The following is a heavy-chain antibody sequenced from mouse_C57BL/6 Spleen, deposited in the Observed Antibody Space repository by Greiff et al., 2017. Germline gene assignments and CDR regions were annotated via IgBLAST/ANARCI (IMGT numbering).Heavy chain of an antibody. CDR2: IWSGGST. CDR3: ARNGGLRRGFDY. D-gene: IGHD2-4*01. J-gene: IGHJ2*01. V-gene: IGHV2-2*01. CDR1: GFSLTSYG. Sequence: VQLKQSGPGLVQPSQSLSITCTVSGFSLTSYGVHWVRQSPGKGLEWLGVIWSGGSTDYNAAFISRLSISKDNSKSQVFFKMNRLQADYTARYYCARNGGLRRGFDYWDQGTTLTVSS.